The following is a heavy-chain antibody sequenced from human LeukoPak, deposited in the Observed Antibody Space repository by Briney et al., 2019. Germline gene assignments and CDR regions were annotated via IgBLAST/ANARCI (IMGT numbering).Heavy chain of an antibody. CDR2: ISVNNGNT. V-gene: IGHV1-18*01. D-gene: IGHD1-14*01. J-gene: IGHJ4*02. Sequence: SSVQVSCKASGYTFTNYVISWVGQAPAQGLAWLGCISVNNGNTNYAQKVQERVTMTTDTSASTAYMELRSLRSDDTAVYYCPRNVSAPRDHAGYFDYWGQGTLVTVSS. CDR1: GYTFTNYV. CDR3: PRNVSAPRDHAGYFDY.